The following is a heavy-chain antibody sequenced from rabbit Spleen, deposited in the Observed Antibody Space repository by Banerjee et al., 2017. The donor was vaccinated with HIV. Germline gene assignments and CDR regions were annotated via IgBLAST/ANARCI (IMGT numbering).Heavy chain of an antibody. CDR3: ARPDFTGGAVSIGYTRLDL. CDR1: GFDFSRTG. CDR2: IYTGDGST. D-gene: IGHD1-1*01. J-gene: IGHJ3*01. Sequence: QEQLMESGGGLVQPGGSLKLSCKASGFDFSRTGVSWVRQAPGKGLEWIGCIYTGDGSTYYAGWVNGRVSISRSTSLNTVTLQMTSLTAADTATYFCARPDFTGGAVSIGYTRLDLWGQGTLVTVS. V-gene: IGHV1S47*01.